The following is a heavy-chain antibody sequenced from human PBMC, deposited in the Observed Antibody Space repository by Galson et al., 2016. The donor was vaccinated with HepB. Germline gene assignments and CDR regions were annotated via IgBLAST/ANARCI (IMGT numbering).Heavy chain of an antibody. D-gene: IGHD1-26*01. V-gene: IGHV3-53*01. CDR1: GFTVSRNY. CDR2: IYSGGTT. J-gene: IGHJ5*02. CDR3: GRDVGP. Sequence: SLRLSCAASGFTVSRNYMSWVRQAPGKGLEWVSLIYSGGTTSYASSVRGRFTISRDNSKNTLYLQMNSLRAEDTAVYYCGRDVGPWGQGTLVTVSS.